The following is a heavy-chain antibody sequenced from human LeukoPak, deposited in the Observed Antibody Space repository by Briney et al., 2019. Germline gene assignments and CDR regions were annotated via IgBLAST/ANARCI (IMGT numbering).Heavy chain of an antibody. Sequence: PSETLSLTCTVSGVSISSYYWSWIRQPPGKGLEWIGYIYTSGSTNYNPSLKSRVTISVDTSKNQFSLKLGSVTAADTAVYYCARYGSSSWSGIFDYWGQGTLVTVS. CDR3: ARYGSSSWSGIFDY. V-gene: IGHV4-4*09. J-gene: IGHJ4*02. D-gene: IGHD6-13*01. CDR1: GVSISSYY. CDR2: IYTSGST.